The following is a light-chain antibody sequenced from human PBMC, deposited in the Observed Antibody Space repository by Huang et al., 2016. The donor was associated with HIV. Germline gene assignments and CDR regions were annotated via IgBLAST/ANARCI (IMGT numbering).Light chain of an antibody. Sequence: EIVLTQSPATLSLSPGERATLSCRASQSVSSYLAWYQHNPGQAPRLLIYDASSRATGIPARFSASGSGTDFTLTISSLEPEDFAVYYCQQRSNWPPVFTFGPGTKVDIK. CDR2: DAS. J-gene: IGKJ3*01. V-gene: IGKV3-11*01. CDR1: QSVSSY. CDR3: QQRSNWPPVFT.